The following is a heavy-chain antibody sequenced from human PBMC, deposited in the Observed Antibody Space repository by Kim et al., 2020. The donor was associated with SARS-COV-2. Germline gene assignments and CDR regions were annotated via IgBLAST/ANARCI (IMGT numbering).Heavy chain of an antibody. CDR1: GFTFSSYA. V-gene: IGHV3-64D*06. CDR2: ISSNGGST. D-gene: IGHD3-9*01. J-gene: IGHJ6*02. CDR3: VKGTIRYFDWTRNYYGMDV. Sequence: GGSLRLSCSASGFTFSSYAMHWVRQAPGKGLEYVSAISSNGGSTYYADSVKGRFTISRDNSKNTLYLQMSSLRAEDTAVYYCVKGTIRYFDWTRNYYGMDVWGQGTTVTVSS.